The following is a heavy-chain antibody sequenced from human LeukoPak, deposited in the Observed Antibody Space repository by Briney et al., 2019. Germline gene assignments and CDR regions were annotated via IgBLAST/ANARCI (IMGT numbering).Heavy chain of an antibody. CDR2: INTNTGNP. D-gene: IGHD3-9*01. CDR3: ARDGVYWTYYDILTGESKPFIDY. CDR1: GYTFTSYA. Sequence: GASVKVSCKASGYTFTSYAMNWVRQAPGQGLEWMGWINTNTGNPTYAQGFTGRFVFSLDTSVSTAYLQISSLKAEDTAVYYCARDGVYWTYYDILTGESKPFIDYWGQGTLVTVSS. V-gene: IGHV7-4-1*02. J-gene: IGHJ4*02.